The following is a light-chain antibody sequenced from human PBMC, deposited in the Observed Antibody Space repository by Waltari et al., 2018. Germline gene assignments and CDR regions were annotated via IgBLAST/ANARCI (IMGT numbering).Light chain of an antibody. CDR1: QSVSMY. V-gene: IGKV3-20*01. Sequence: SCRAHQSVSMYLAWYQKKPGEAHRLLNYGASRRATGIPERFSGSGSGTYFSLTISILEPEDFAVYYWQNHERLPAMFGQGTKVEIK. J-gene: IGKJ1*01. CDR3: QNHERLPAM. CDR2: GAS.